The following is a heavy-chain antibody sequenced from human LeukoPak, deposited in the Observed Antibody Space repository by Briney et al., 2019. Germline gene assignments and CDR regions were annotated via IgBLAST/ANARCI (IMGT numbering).Heavy chain of an antibody. Sequence: VKVSCKASGGTFSSYAISWVRQAPGQGLKWMGGIIPIFGTANYAQKFQGRVTITADESTSTAYMELSSLRSEDTAVYYCARVVVVPAAINNWFDPWGQGTLVTVSS. J-gene: IGHJ5*02. CDR1: GGTFSSYA. CDR2: IIPIFGTA. D-gene: IGHD2-2*01. V-gene: IGHV1-69*13. CDR3: ARVVVVPAAINNWFDP.